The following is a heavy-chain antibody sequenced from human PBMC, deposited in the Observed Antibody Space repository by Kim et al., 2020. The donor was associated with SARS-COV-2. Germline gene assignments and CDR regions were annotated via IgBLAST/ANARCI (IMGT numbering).Heavy chain of an antibody. Sequence: SETLSLTCTVSGGSISSSSYYWGWIRQPPGKGLEWIGSIYYSGSTYYNPSLKSRVTISVDTSKNQFSLKLSFVTAADTAVYYCARLWRGLLYFDWSPWGGYFGYWGQGTLVTVSS. D-gene: IGHD3-9*01. CDR1: GGSISSSSYY. CDR3: ARLWRGLLYFDWSPWGGYFGY. CDR2: IYYSGST. J-gene: IGHJ4*02. V-gene: IGHV4-39*01.